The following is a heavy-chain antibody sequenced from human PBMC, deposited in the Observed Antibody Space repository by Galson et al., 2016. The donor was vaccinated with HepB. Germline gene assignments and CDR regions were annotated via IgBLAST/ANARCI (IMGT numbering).Heavy chain of an antibody. Sequence: SLRLSCAASGFAFSGTAVHWVRQAYGKGLEWIGRIRSKINNYATTYAASAKGRFTISRDDSSSTAYLQMNSLKAEDTAVYYCAGQTLSSSWNDPLDVWGQETRLTVSS. CDR1: GFAFSGTA. D-gene: IGHD6-13*01. J-gene: IGHJ3*01. V-gene: IGHV3-73*01. CDR2: IRSKINNYAT. CDR3: AGQTLSSSWNDPLDV.